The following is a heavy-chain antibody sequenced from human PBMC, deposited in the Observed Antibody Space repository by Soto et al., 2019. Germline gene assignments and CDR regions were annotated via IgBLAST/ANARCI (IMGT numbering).Heavy chain of an antibody. Sequence: EVQLVETGGGLIQPRGSLRLSCAASGFTVSSNSMSWVRQAPGKGLEWVSLIYSGGSTYYTDSVKGRFAISRDNSRNTLYLQMNRLRAEDTPVYYCARDDCRSTYCYFDYWGQGTLVIVSS. J-gene: IGHJ4*02. CDR1: GFTVSSNS. D-gene: IGHD2-2*01. CDR2: IYSGGST. CDR3: ARDDCRSTYCYFDY. V-gene: IGHV3-53*02.